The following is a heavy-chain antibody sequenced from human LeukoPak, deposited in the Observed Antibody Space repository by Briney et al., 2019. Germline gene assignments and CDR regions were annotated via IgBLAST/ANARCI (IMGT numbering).Heavy chain of an antibody. D-gene: IGHD3-22*01. Sequence: ASMKVSCKASGYTFTGYYIHWVRQAPGQGLEWMGRINPNNGGANYAQKFQGRVTMTRDTSISTAYMELSRLRSDDTAVYYCARDPQAFYYYSFGYYYGWYFDFWGRGTLVTVSS. CDR2: INPNNGGA. CDR3: ARDPQAFYYYSFGYYYGWYFDF. J-gene: IGHJ2*01. CDR1: GYTFTGYY. V-gene: IGHV1-2*06.